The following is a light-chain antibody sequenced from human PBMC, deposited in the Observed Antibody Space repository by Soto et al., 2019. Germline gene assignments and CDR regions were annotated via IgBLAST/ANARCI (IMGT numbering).Light chain of an antibody. CDR1: QSVSSY. Sequence: SVFIQSAATLSLSPGERATLSCRASQSVSSYLAWYQHKPGQAPRLLIYDASNRATGIPARFSGSGSGTDFTLTISSLEPEDFAVYYCQQRSNWPHTFGPGSNVDIK. CDR2: DAS. CDR3: QQRSNWPHT. J-gene: IGKJ3*01. V-gene: IGKV3-11*01.